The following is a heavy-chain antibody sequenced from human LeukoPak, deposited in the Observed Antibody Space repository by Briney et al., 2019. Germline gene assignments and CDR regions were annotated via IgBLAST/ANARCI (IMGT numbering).Heavy chain of an antibody. D-gene: IGHD3-10*01. CDR3: ARSGVATCHY. CDR1: GFTFSDYA. J-gene: IGHJ4*02. Sequence: PGGSLRLSCQASGFTFSDYAMSWIRQAPGKGLEWVSSINPDGGSFFADSVSGRSTIPRDDSRSVVYLQMNTLSAEDTAVYYCARSGVATCHYWGQGILVTVSS. CDR2: INPDGGS. V-gene: IGHV3-23*01.